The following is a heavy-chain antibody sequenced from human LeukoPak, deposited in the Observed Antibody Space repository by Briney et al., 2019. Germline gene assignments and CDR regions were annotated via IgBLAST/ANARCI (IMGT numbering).Heavy chain of an antibody. V-gene: IGHV3-21*01. CDR1: GFTFSSYS. J-gene: IGHJ4*02. Sequence: GGSLRLSCAASGFTFSSYSMNWVRQAPGKGLEWVSSISSSSSYIYYADSVKGRFTISRDNAKNSLYLQMNSLRAEDTAVYYCARASYSYGFSHLDYWGQGTLVTVSS. CDR2: ISSSSSYI. D-gene: IGHD5-18*01. CDR3: ARASYSYGFSHLDY.